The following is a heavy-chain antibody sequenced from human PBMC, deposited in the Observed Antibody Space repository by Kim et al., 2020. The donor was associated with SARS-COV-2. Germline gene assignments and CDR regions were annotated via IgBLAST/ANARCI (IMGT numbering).Heavy chain of an antibody. CDR1: EYGFPTYW. V-gene: IGHV5-51*04. D-gene: IGHD3-16*01. Sequence: GESLKISCKAYEYGFPTYWIGWVRHLPGRGLEWMGMIYPGDSDTTYSPAFEGQVSFSVDQPTSTAYLHWKSLKASDTAIYYCGRRLYDRKVSPPGARNNFDLWGQGTTVTVS. CDR3: GRRLYDRKVSPPGARNNFDL. CDR2: IYPGDSDT. J-gene: IGHJ3*01.